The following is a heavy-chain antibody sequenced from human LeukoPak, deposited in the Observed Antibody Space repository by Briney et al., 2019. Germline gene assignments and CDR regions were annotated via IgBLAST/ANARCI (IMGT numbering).Heavy chain of an antibody. V-gene: IGHV3-7*01. J-gene: IGHJ3*02. CDR1: GFYFSNYW. D-gene: IGHD2-21*02. CDR2: INLDGTKK. Sequence: GGSLRLSCAASGFYFSNYWMGWVRQGPGKGLEWVANINLDGTKKYYVDSVNGRFTISRDNAKNSVYLRITSLRAGDTAVYYCARDTADFQGLDIWGQGTKVTVSS. CDR3: ARDTADFQGLDI.